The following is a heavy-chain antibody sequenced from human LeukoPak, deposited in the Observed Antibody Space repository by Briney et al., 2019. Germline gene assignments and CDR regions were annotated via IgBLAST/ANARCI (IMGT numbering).Heavy chain of an antibody. CDR2: ISSGGTAI. D-gene: IGHD3-22*01. Sequence: GGSLRLSCAASGFSFNTYVMNWVRQAPGKGLEWVSYISSGGTAIYYADSVKGRFTISRDNAKNSLYLQMNSLRAEDTAVYYCASAYDSSGYLPFDYWGQGTLVTVSS. CDR3: ASAYDSSGYLPFDY. CDR1: GFSFNTYV. V-gene: IGHV3-48*04. J-gene: IGHJ4*02.